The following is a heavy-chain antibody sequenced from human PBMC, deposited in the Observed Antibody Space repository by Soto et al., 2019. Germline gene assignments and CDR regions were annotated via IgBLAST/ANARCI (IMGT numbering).Heavy chain of an antibody. V-gene: IGHV3-33*01. J-gene: IGHJ4*02. CDR3: ASALSAGSDYFDY. Sequence: PGGSLRLSCAASGFTFSSYGMHWVRQAPGKGLEWVAVIWYDGSNKYYADSVKGRFTISRDNSKNTLYLQMNSLRAEDTAVYYCASALSAGSDYFDYWGQGTLVTVSS. CDR2: IWYDGSNK. CDR1: GFTFSSYG.